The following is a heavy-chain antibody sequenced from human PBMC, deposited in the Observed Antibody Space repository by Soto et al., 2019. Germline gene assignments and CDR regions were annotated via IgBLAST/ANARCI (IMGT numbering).Heavy chain of an antibody. Sequence: SVKVSCSASGGTFSSYAISWVREAPGQGLEWMGGIIPIFGTANYAQKFQGRVTITADKSTSTAYTELSSLRSEDTAVYYCARDRAEYYYDSSGSTDAFDIWGQGTMVTVS. D-gene: IGHD3-22*01. CDR3: ARDRAEYYYDSSGSTDAFDI. J-gene: IGHJ3*02. CDR1: GGTFSSYA. V-gene: IGHV1-69*06. CDR2: IIPIFGTA.